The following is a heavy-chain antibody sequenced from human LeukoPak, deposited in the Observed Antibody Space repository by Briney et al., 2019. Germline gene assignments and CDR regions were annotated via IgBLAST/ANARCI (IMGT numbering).Heavy chain of an antibody. V-gene: IGHV3-30*04. Sequence: QPGGSLRLSCAPSGVSFSVYTIHCVRPAPDKGREWVAVISYEGGLKLYAHSVRGRFIISRDNSKRTLYLQMNSLRPEDTAVYYCARDWSLGAPDYFDYWGRGTLVSVCS. J-gene: IGHJ4*02. D-gene: IGHD4/OR15-4a*01. CDR1: GVSFSVYT. CDR3: ARDWSLGAPDYFDY. CDR2: ISYEGGLK.